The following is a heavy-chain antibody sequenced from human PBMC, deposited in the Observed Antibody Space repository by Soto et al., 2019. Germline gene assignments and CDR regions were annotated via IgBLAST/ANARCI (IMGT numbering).Heavy chain of an antibody. CDR3: ARDRGRSCSGGTCPFDY. CDR2: IYYSGST. Sequence: PSETLSLTCTVSGGSVRSGSYYWSWIRQPPGKGLEWIGYIYYSGSTNYNPSLKRRVTMTRDTSTSTVYMEMRSLRSDDTAVYYCARDRGRSCSGGTCPFDYGGQGTLVTVSS. V-gene: IGHV4-61*01. D-gene: IGHD2-15*01. J-gene: IGHJ4*02. CDR1: GGSVRSGSYY.